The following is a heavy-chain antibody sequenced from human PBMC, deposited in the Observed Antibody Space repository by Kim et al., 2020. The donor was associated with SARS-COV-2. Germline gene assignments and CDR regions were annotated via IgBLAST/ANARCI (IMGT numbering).Heavy chain of an antibody. V-gene: IGHV3-23*01. CDR2: ISDSGDRA. CDR3: AKGMGSTSRYDY. J-gene: IGHJ4*02. CDR1: GFTFSSNA. Sequence: GGSLRLSCAASGFTFSSNAMSWVRQAPGKGLEWVSFISDSGDRANYADSVKGRFTISRDNSKNMLFLQMNSLRADDSAVYYCAKGMGSTSRYDYWGQGTLVTVSS. D-gene: IGHD2-2*01.